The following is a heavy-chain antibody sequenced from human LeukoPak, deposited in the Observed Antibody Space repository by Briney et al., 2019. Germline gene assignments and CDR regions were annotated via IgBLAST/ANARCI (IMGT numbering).Heavy chain of an antibody. CDR2: ISGSGSGGST. Sequence: GGSLRLSCAASGFTFSSSAMSWVRQAPGKGLEWVSSISGSGSGGSTYYADSVKGRFTISRDNSKNTLYLQMNSLIAKDRAVYYCAKSGYNRFDYWGQGTRVTVSS. J-gene: IGHJ4*02. V-gene: IGHV3-23*01. D-gene: IGHD5-24*01. CDR3: AKSGYNRFDY. CDR1: GFTFSSSA.